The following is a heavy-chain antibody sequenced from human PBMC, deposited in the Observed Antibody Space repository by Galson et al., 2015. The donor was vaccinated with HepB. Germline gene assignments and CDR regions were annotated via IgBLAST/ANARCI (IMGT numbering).Heavy chain of an antibody. CDR2: ISSNGGST. Sequence: SLRLSCAASGFTFSSYAMHWVRQAPGKGLEYVSAISSNGGSTYYANSVKGRFTISRDNSKNTLYLQMGSLRAEDMAVYYCARDRVAADYYYYYMDVWGKGTTVTVSS. J-gene: IGHJ6*03. CDR1: GFTFSSYA. V-gene: IGHV3-64*01. D-gene: IGHD6-25*01. CDR3: ARDRVAADYYYYYMDV.